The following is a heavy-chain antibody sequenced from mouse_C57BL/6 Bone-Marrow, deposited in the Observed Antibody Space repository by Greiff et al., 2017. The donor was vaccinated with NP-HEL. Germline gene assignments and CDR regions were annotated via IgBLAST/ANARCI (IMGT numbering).Heavy chain of an antibody. J-gene: IGHJ3*01. D-gene: IGHD2-4*01. CDR1: GFTFSSYG. V-gene: IGHV5-6*01. CDR2: ISSGGSYT. Sequence: EVKLMESGGDLVKPGGSLKLSCAASGFTFSSYGMSWVRQTPDKRLEWVATISSGGSYTYYPDSVKGRFTISRDNAKNTLYLQMSSQKSEDTAMYYCASPYDYDVAWFAYWGQGTLVTVSA. CDR3: ASPYDYDVAWFAY.